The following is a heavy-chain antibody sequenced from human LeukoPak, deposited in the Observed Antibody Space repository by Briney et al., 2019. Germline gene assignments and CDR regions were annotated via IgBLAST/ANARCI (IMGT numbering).Heavy chain of an antibody. CDR3: ARIESAYYFYYMDV. D-gene: IGHD4/OR15-4a*01. CDR1: GFTFGDYY. J-gene: IGHJ6*03. Sequence: GGSLRLSCAASGFTFGDYYMSWIRQTPGRGLDWDSYISGTGKTIYYADSVKGRFTISRDNAKNSLYLQMNSLRVEDTAVYYCARIESAYYFYYMDVWGKGTTVTVSS. CDR2: ISGTGKTI. V-gene: IGHV3-11*01.